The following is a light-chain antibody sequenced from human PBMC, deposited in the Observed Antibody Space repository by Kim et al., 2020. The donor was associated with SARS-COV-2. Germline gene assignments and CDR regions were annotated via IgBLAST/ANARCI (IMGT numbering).Light chain of an antibody. Sequence: RSNNNCKSSQSVLYSSNNKNYLAWYQHKPGQAPKLLIHWASTRESGVPDRFSGRGSEADFTLTISRLQAEDVAVYYCQQYFSIPYTFGQGTKLEI. CDR1: QSVLYSSNNKNY. CDR2: WAS. J-gene: IGKJ2*01. CDR3: QQYFSIPYT. V-gene: IGKV4-1*01.